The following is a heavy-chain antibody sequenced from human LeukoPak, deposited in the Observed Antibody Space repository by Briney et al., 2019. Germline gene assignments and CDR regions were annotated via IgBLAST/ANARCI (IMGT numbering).Heavy chain of an antibody. CDR1: GFIFSNYD. CDR3: ARQEGYYFDS. J-gene: IGHJ4*02. Sequence: PGGPLRLSCAASGFIFSNYDMHWVRQAPGKGLEWVASISYDGGHKYYTDSVKGRFIFSRDNSKNTLYLQMNSLKTEDTAVYYCARQEGYYFDSWGQGTLVIVSS. V-gene: IGHV3-30-3*01. CDR2: ISYDGGHK.